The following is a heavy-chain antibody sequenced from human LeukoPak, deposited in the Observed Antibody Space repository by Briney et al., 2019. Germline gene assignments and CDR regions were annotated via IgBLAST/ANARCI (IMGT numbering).Heavy chain of an antibody. CDR2: AHHSESS. J-gene: IGHJ3*02. CDR3: ARHPSRNVVASANAFDI. V-gene: IGHV4-59*08. D-gene: IGHD2-21*01. CDR1: GGSISSYY. Sequence: SETLSLTCTVSGGSISSYYWSWIRQPPEKGLEWIGYAHHSESSLYNPSLKSRVTISVDTSKNHFSLRLNSVTAADAAMYYCARHPSRNVVASANAFDIWGQGTMVTVSS.